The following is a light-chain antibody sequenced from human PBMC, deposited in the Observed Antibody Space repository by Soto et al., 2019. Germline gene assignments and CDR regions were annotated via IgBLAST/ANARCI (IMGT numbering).Light chain of an antibody. CDR3: QQSYNGPFT. CDR1: QTLSNSF. J-gene: IGKJ3*01. Sequence: IVLTQSPGTPSLSPGERATLSCRASQTLSNSFIAWYQQKPGQAPRLLIYDTSSRATGVPDRYSASGSGTDFTLTISSLQPEDFATYYCQQSYNGPFTFGPGTKVDIK. CDR2: DTS. V-gene: IGKV3D-20*02.